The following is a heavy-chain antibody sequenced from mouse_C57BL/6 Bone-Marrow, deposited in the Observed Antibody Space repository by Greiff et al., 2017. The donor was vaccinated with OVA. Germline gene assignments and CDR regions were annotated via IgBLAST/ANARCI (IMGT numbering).Heavy chain of an antibody. J-gene: IGHJ4*01. CDR3: ARSYDGYYAVYAMDY. CDR2: IDPSDSYT. D-gene: IGHD2-3*01. V-gene: IGHV1-50*01. CDR1: GYTFTSYW. Sequence: QVQLQQPGAELVKPGASVKLSCKASGYTFTSYWMQWVKQRPGQGLEWIGEIDPSDSYTNYNQKFKGKATLTVDTSSSTAYMQLSSLTSEDSAVYYCARSYDGYYAVYAMDYWGQGTSVTVSS.